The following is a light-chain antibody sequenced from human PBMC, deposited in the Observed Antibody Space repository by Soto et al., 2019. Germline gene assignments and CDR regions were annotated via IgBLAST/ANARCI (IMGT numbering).Light chain of an antibody. V-gene: IGLV2-14*01. CDR1: GSDVGDYNF. J-gene: IGLJ2*01. CDR2: EVI. CDR3: SSYRSSSSIYVV. Sequence: QSVLTQPASVSGSPGQSITISCTATGSDVGDYNFVSWYQQHPGKAPKLMIYEVINRPSGVSNRVSGSKSGNTASLTISGLQAEDEADYYCSSYRSSSSIYVVFGGGTTVTVL.